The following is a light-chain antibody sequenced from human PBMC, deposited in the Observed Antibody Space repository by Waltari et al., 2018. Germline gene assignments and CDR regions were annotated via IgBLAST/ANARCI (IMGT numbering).Light chain of an antibody. CDR2: TSY. CDR3: ATWDDSLNAWV. J-gene: IGLJ3*02. Sequence: QSVLTQPPSASGTPGQRVTISCSGSRSNIGSDTVTWYQKLPETAPKLLIHTSYQRPSGVPDRFSGSKSGTSASLTISGLQSEDEADYYCATWDDSLNAWVFGGGTKLTVL. V-gene: IGLV1-44*01. CDR1: RSNIGSDT.